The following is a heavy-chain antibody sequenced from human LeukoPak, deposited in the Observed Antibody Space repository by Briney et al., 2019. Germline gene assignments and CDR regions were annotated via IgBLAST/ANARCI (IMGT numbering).Heavy chain of an antibody. J-gene: IGHJ3*02. V-gene: IGHV6-1*01. CDR3: AREVAGTWAFDI. D-gene: IGHD6-19*01. CDR2: TFYRSNWYD. CDR1: GDSVSSNTAA. Sequence: SRTLSLTCAISGDSVSSNTAAWNWIRQSPSRGPEWLGRTFYRSNWYDDYAASVKSRITINPDTSKNQFSLHLKSVTPEDTAVYYCAREVAGTWAFDIWGQGTRVTVSS.